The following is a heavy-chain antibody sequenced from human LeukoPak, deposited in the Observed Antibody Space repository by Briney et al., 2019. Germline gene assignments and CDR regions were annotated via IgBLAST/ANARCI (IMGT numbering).Heavy chain of an antibody. D-gene: IGHD1-14*01. V-gene: IGHV3-23*01. J-gene: IGHJ4*02. CDR3: ARGVEPLAANTLAY. CDR2: ISGGGGA. Sequence: GGSLRLSCAASGFTFSSYAMSWVRQAPGKGLEWVSAISGGGGAYYADSVKGRITISRDNSKNTLYLEMNSLSPDDTAVYYCARGVEPLAANTLAYWGQGTLVTVSS. CDR1: GFTFSSYA.